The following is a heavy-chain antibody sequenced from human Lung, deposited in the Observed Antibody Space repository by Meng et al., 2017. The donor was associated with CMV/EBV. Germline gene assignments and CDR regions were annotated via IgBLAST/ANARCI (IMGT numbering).Heavy chain of an antibody. D-gene: IGHD1-26*01. V-gene: IGHV3-23*03. CDR3: AKGKWGGYYYYYGMDV. CDR1: GFTFSTFA. Sequence: GGSXRLSCAASGFTFSTFAMSWVRQAPGKGLQWVSAIYSGDDSTYYADSVKGRFTISRDNSKNMLYLQMNSLRAEDSAVYFCAKGKWGGYYYYYGMDVWGRGXTVTVSS. CDR2: IYSGDDST. J-gene: IGHJ6*02.